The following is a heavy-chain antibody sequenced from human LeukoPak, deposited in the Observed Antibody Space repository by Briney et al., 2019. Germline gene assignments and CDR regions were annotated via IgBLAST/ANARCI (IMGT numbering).Heavy chain of an antibody. CDR2: IRSKANSYAT. J-gene: IGHJ4*02. D-gene: IGHD4-17*01. V-gene: IGHV3-73*01. Sequence: GGPLRLSCAASGFTFSGSAMHWVRQASGKGLEWVGRIRSKANSYATAYAASVKGRFTISRDDSKNTAYLQMNSLKTEDTAVYYCTSPDPTGDYRSHHGWGQGTLVTVSS. CDR1: GFTFSGSA. CDR3: TSPDPTGDYRSHHG.